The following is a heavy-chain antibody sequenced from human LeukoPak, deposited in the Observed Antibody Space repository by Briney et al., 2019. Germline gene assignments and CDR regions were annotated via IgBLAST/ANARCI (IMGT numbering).Heavy chain of an antibody. CDR2: ISSSSSTI. D-gene: IGHD3-3*01. CDR1: GFTFSSYS. J-gene: IGHJ4*02. CDR3: AREPLRWLQPQGYYFDY. V-gene: IGHV3-48*01. Sequence: GGSLRLSCAASGFTFSSYSMNWVRQAPGKGLEGVSYISSSSSTIYYADSVKGRFTISRDNAKNSLYLQMNSLRAEDTAVYYCAREPLRWLQPQGYYFDYWGQGTLVTVSS.